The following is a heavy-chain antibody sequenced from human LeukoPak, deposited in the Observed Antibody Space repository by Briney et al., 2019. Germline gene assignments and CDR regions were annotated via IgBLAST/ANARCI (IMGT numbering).Heavy chain of an antibody. J-gene: IGHJ4*02. CDR3: ARDRYYYDSSGSFRYFDY. V-gene: IGHV3-48*03. D-gene: IGHD3-22*01. Sequence: PGGSLRLSCAASGFTFSSYEMTWVRQAPGKGLEWVSYISSSGSTIYYADSVKGRFTISRDNAKNSLYLQMNSLRAEDTAVYYCARDRYYYDSSGSFRYFDYWGQGTLVTVSS. CDR1: GFTFSSYE. CDR2: ISSSGSTI.